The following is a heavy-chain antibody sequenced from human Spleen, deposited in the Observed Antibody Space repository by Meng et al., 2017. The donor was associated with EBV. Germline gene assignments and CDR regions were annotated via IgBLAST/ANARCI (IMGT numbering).Heavy chain of an antibody. CDR3: ARAVAGAGFDY. D-gene: IGHD4-23*01. Sequence: EVQLVESGGGLVKPGGSLRLSCAASGFTFSSYSMEWVRQAPGKGLEWVSSISRSRGNYIYYADSVKGRFTTSRDNAKNSLYLQVNSLRADDTAVYYCARAVAGAGFDYWGQGTLVTVSS. J-gene: IGHJ4*02. V-gene: IGHV3-21*01. CDR2: ISRSRGNYI. CDR1: GFTFSSYS.